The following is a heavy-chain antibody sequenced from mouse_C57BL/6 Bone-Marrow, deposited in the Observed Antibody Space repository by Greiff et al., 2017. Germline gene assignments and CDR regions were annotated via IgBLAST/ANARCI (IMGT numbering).Heavy chain of an antibody. D-gene: IGHD1-1*01. Sequence: VQLQQSGAELARPGASVKLSCKASGYTFTSYGISWVKQRTGQGLEWIGEIYPRSGNTYYNEKFKGKATLTADKSSSTAYMELRGLTSEDSAVYFCAKGTTVVADWYFDVWGTGTTVTVSS. V-gene: IGHV1-81*01. J-gene: IGHJ1*03. CDR2: IYPRSGNT. CDR3: AKGTTVVADWYFDV. CDR1: GYTFTSYG.